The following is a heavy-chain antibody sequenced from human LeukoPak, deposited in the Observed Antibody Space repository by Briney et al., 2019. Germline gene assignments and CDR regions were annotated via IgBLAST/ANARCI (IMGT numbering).Heavy chain of an antibody. Sequence: GVSLRLSCAASGFTFSHYWMIWVRQAPGEGREWVANIKPHGSVGYYVDSVRGRFIISRDNAGNSLYLQMNSLRVEDTAVYYCTQNLVAAAGDHWGQGTLLIVSS. V-gene: IGHV3-7*01. CDR2: IKPHGSVG. CDR1: GFTFSHYW. D-gene: IGHD6-13*01. J-gene: IGHJ4*02. CDR3: TQNLVAAAGDH.